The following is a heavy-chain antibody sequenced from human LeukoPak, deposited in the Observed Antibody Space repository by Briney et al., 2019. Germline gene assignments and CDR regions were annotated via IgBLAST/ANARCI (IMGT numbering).Heavy chain of an antibody. CDR1: GASISSSAYY. CDR3: ARYSRGVGAASDY. CDR2: IGGSNYYRGST. V-gene: IGHV4-39*01. D-gene: IGHD1-26*01. Sequence: SETLSLTCTVSGASISSSAYYWGWIRQPPGKGLEWIGSIGGSNYYRGSTYYNPSLKSRVTIHVDTSKDQFSLKLSSVTAADTAVYYCARYSRGVGAASDYWGQGTLVTVSS. J-gene: IGHJ4*02.